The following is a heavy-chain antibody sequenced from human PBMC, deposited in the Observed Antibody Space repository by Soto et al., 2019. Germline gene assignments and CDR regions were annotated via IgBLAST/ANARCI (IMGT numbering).Heavy chain of an antibody. J-gene: IGHJ4*02. V-gene: IGHV3-9*01. CDR1: GFTFDDYA. CDR2: ISWNSNII. D-gene: IGHD2-15*01. Sequence: SLRLSCAASGFTFDDYAMHWVRRVPGKVLEWVSSISWNSNIIGYADSVKGRFTISRDNAKNSLYLQMNSLRPEDTALYYCAKGGPDGFCSGGRCYFDYWGQGTLVTVSS. CDR3: AKGGPDGFCSGGRCYFDY.